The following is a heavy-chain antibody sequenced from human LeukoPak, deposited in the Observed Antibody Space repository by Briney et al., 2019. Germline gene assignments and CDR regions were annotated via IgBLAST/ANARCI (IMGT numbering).Heavy chain of an antibody. CDR3: VRDGEGVAISVNYWFDP. V-gene: IGHV1-2*04. D-gene: IGHD3-10*01. J-gene: IGHJ5*02. Sequence: ASVTVSCKASGYTFTGYYMHWVRQAPGQGLEWMGWINPNSGGTNYAQKFQGWVTMTRDTSISTAYMELRDLRSEDTAVYYCVRDGEGVAISVNYWFDPWGQGTLVTVPS. CDR2: INPNSGGT. CDR1: GYTFTGYY.